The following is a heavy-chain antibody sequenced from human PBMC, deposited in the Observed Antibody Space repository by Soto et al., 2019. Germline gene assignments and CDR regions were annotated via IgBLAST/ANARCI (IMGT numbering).Heavy chain of an antibody. CDR1: GFTFSSYG. D-gene: IGHD2-2*02. J-gene: IGHJ4*02. CDR2: ISYDGSNK. CDR3: AKEKLAGDIVVVPAAILDY. Sequence: GGSLRLSCAASGFTFSSYGMHWVRQAPGKGLEWVAVISYDGSNKYYADSVKGRFTISRDNSKNTLYLQMNSLRAEDTAVYYCAKEKLAGDIVVVPAAILDYWGQGTLVTVS. V-gene: IGHV3-30*18.